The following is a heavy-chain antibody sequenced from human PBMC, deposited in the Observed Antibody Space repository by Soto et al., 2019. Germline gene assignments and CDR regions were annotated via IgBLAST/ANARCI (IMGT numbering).Heavy chain of an antibody. D-gene: IGHD3-10*01. J-gene: IGHJ5*02. CDR2: IYHTGNT. CDR1: GGSISSANYY. CDR3: ARQWVDYYGSGSYYNCFDP. Sequence: QLQLQESGPGLVKPSETLSLACTVYGGSISSANYYWGWIRQTPGKGLEWIGTIYHTGNTYHNPSLKSRVTISVDTSKNQFSLRLSSVTAADTAVYYCARQWVDYYGSGSYYNCFDPWGQGTLVTVSS. V-gene: IGHV4-39*01.